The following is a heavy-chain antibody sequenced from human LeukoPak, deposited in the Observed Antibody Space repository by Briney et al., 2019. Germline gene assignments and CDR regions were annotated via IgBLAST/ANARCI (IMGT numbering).Heavy chain of an antibody. V-gene: IGHV3-23*01. CDR1: GITLSNYG. D-gene: IGHD2-21*02. CDR3: AREGQFSVTPNA. CDR2: ISDSGGRT. J-gene: IGHJ5*02. Sequence: PGGSLRLSCAVSGITLSNYGMSWVRQAPGKGLEWVAGISDSGGRTNYADSVKGRFTISRDNPKNTVYLQMNSLRVDDTAVYYCAREGQFSVTPNAWGQGALVTVSS.